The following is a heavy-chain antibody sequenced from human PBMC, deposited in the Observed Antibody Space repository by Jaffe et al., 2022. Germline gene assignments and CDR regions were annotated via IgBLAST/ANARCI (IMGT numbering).Heavy chain of an antibody. V-gene: IGHV4-61*02. J-gene: IGHJ3*02. D-gene: IGHD2-21*02. CDR2: IYTSGST. CDR1: GGSISSGSYY. Sequence: QVQLQESGPGLVKPSQTLSLTCTVSGGSISSGSYYWSWIRQPAGKGLEWIGRIYTSGSTNYNPSLKSRVTISVDTSKNQFSLKLSSVTAADTAVYYCARAKRGHIVVVTAILGSRAFDIWGQGTMVTVSS. CDR3: ARAKRGHIVVVTAILGSRAFDI.